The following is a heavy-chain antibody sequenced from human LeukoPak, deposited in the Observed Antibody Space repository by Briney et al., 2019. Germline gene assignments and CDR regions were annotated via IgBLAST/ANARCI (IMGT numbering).Heavy chain of an antibody. CDR1: GGSISGHY. CDR2: LYDSVRT. Sequence: SETRSLTCTVSGGSISGHYWSWRRQPPGKGLEWIAYLYDSVRTKDNPSLKGRVTLSADTSKNQHSLRLSSVTAADTAVYYCATIKRGDIYGYFDFWGQGILVTVSS. D-gene: IGHD5-18*01. CDR3: ATIKRGDIYGYFDF. J-gene: IGHJ4*02. V-gene: IGHV4-59*11.